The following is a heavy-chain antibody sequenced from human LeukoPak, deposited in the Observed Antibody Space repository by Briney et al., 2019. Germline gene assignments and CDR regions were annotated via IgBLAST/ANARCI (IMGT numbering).Heavy chain of an antibody. J-gene: IGHJ3*02. V-gene: IGHV3-7*03. CDR1: GFTFSSYW. CDR2: IKQDGSEK. D-gene: IGHD4-17*01. CDR3: ARARNDYGDRDAFDI. Sequence: GGSLRLSCAASGFTFSSYWMSWVRQAPGKGLEWVANIKQDGSEKYYVDSVKGRFTISRDNAKNSLYLQMNSLRAEDTAVYYCARARNDYGDRDAFDIWGQGTMVTVSS.